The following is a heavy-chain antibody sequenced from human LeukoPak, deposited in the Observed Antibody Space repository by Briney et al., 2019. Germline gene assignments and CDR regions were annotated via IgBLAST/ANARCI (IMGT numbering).Heavy chain of an antibody. CDR1: AFTFSSYW. J-gene: IGHJ4*02. CDR3: ARGRSGYPFDY. D-gene: IGHD3-22*01. Sequence: GGSLRLSCAASAFTFSSYWMSWVRQAPGKGLEWVANIKQDGSEKYYVDSVKGRFTISRDNAKNSLYLQMNSLRAEDTAVYYCARGRSGYPFDYWGQGTLVTVSS. V-gene: IGHV3-7*01. CDR2: IKQDGSEK.